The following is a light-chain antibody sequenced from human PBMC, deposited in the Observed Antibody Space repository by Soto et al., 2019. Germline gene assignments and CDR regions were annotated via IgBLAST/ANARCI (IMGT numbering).Light chain of an antibody. CDR3: QQRSNWPPYT. V-gene: IGKV3-11*01. CDR2: DAS. CDR1: QSVSSY. Sequence: EIVLTQSPATLSLSPGERATLSCRASQSVSSYLAWYQQKPGQAPRLLIYDASNRATGIPARFSGSGSGTDFCLTISSLEPEDFAVYYCQQRSNWPPYTFGQGTKLEIK. J-gene: IGKJ2*01.